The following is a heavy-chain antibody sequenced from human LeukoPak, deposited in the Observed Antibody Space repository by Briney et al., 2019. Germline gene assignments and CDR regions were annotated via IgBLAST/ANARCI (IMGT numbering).Heavy chain of an antibody. CDR1: GDSVSSNSAA. D-gene: IGHD4-17*01. Sequence: SQTLSLTCAISGDSVSSNSAAWNWIRQSPSRGLEWLGRTYYRSKWYNDYAVSVKSRITINPDTSKNQFPLQLNSVTPEDTAGYYCARGADHGDYVLVYWGQGTLVTVCS. CDR2: TYYRSKWYN. J-gene: IGHJ4*02. V-gene: IGHV6-1*01. CDR3: ARGADHGDYVLVY.